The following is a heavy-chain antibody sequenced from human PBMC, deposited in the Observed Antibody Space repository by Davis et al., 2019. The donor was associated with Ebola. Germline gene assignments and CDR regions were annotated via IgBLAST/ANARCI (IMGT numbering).Heavy chain of an antibody. CDR1: GYTFTSYY. V-gene: IGHV1-46*01. D-gene: IGHD3-16*01. Sequence: AASVKVSCKASGYTFTSYYMHWVRQAPGQGLEWMGMINPSSGSTSYAQNFQGRVTMTRDTSISTAYMELSRLRSDDTAVYYCARGTMITFGATAALGAPKYYYYGMDVWGQGTTVTVSS. CDR3: ARGTMITFGATAALGAPKYYYYGMDV. CDR2: INPSSGST. J-gene: IGHJ6*02.